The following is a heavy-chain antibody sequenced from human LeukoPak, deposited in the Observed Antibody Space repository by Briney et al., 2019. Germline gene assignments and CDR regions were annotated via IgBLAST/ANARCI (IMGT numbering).Heavy chain of an antibody. D-gene: IGHD6-13*01. Sequence: ASVKVSCKASGYTFTSYGISWVRQAPGQGLEWMGWISAYNGNTNNAQQLQGRVTMTTDTSTSTAYMQLRSLRSDDTAVYYCARAVRYSSSWTLPVPLYYYVDVWGKGHTVSVSS. CDR3: ARAVRYSSSWTLPVPLYYYVDV. CDR1: GYTFTSYG. J-gene: IGHJ6*03. CDR2: ISAYNGNT. V-gene: IGHV1-18*01.